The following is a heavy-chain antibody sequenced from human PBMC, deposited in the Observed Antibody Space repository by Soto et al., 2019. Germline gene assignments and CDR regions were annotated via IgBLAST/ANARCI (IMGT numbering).Heavy chain of an antibody. Sequence: EVQLVESGGGLVQPGGSLRLSCAASGFTFSSYWMTWVRQAPGKGLEWVANIKQDGSEKYYVDSVKGRFTISRDNAKNSLYLKMNSLRAEDTAVYYCARDRATYDDGSGSSDYWGQGTLVTVSS. CDR2: IKQDGSEK. D-gene: IGHD3-10*01. V-gene: IGHV3-7*04. CDR1: GFTFSSYW. CDR3: ARDRATYDDGSGSSDY. J-gene: IGHJ4*02.